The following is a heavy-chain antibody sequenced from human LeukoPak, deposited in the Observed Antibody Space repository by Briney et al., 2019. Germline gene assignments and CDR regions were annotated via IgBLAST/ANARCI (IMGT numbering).Heavy chain of an antibody. Sequence: GGSLILSCSASGLIFSSYAMHWVRQAPGKRLEYVSGISSNGGRTYYADSVTGRFTISRDSSKNTLYLQMSSLRNEDTAVYYCARDYRGHYGDYSMGTYYYYGMAVCGQGSTVTVSS. CDR2: ISSNGGRT. CDR3: ARDYRGHYGDYSMGTYYYYGMAV. V-gene: IGHV3-64D*06. D-gene: IGHD4-17*01. CDR1: GLIFSSYA. J-gene: IGHJ6*02.